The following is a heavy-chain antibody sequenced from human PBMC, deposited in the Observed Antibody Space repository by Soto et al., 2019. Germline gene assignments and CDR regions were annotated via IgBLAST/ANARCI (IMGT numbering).Heavy chain of an antibody. Sequence: QVTLKESGPVLVKPTEPLTLTCTVSGFSLSNDRMGVSWIRQPPGKALEWLAHIFSNDEKSYSTSLKSRLTISKYTSKSQVVLTMTNMDPVDTATYYCARIRGGDFSPYNWFDPWGQGTLVTVSS. J-gene: IGHJ5*02. CDR3: ARIRGGDFSPYNWFDP. V-gene: IGHV2-26*01. D-gene: IGHD3-16*02. CDR2: IFSNDEK. CDR1: GFSLSNDRMG.